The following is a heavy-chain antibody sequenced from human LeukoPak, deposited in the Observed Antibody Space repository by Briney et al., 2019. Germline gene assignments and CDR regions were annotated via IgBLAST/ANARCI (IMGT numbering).Heavy chain of an antibody. CDR2: ISGNGAST. CDR1: GFTFSSYA. D-gene: IGHD3-10*01. V-gene: IGHV3-23*01. Sequence: GGSLRLSCAASGFTFSSYAMSWVRQAPGKGLEWVSGISGNGASTYYADSVKGRFTISRDMSKNTLYLQMNSLRAEDTAVYYCGGSMDRGVFLDAFDIWGQGTMVTVSS. CDR3: GGSMDRGVFLDAFDI. J-gene: IGHJ3*02.